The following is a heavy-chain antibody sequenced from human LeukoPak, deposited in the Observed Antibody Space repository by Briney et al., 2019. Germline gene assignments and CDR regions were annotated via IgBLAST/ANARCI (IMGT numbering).Heavy chain of an antibody. V-gene: IGHV3-48*03. CDR2: ISNSGNTI. D-gene: IGHD6-19*01. CDR3: ARDRRAVAGPREYYFDY. CDR1: GLTFGSYD. Sequence: GGSLRLSCVGSGLTFGSYDMNWVRQAPGKGLEWISYISNSGNTIYYADSVKGRFTISRDNSENTLYLQMNSLRAEDTAVYYCARDRRAVAGPREYYFDYWGQGALVTVSS. J-gene: IGHJ4*02.